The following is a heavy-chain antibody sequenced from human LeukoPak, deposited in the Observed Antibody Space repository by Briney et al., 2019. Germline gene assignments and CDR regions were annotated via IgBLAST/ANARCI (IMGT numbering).Heavy chain of an antibody. D-gene: IGHD3-10*02. CDR3: AELGITMIGGV. CDR1: QFIFSDYW. V-gene: IGHV3-48*04. Sequence: GGSLRLSCAASQFIFSDYWMSWVRQAPGKGLEWVSYISSSCSTIYYADSVKGRFTISRDNAKNSLYLQMNSLRAEDTAVYYCAELGITMIGGVWGKGTTVTISS. J-gene: IGHJ6*04. CDR2: ISSSCSTI.